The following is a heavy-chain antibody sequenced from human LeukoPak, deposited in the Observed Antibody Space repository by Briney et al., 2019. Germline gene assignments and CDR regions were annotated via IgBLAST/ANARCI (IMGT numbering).Heavy chain of an antibody. V-gene: IGHV4-59*01. J-gene: IGHJ3*02. CDR3: AREGGFDI. Sequence: SEALSLTCTVSGGSISSYYWSWIRQPPGKGLEWIGYIYHSGSTNYNPSLESRVTISEDTSKNQFSLKLSSVTAADTAVYYCAREGGFDIWGQGTMVTVSS. CDR1: GGSISSYY. CDR2: IYHSGST. D-gene: IGHD2-15*01.